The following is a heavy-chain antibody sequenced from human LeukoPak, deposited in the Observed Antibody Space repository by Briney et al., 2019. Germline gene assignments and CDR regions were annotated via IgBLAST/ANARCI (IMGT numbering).Heavy chain of an antibody. J-gene: IGHJ4*02. CDR2: IYYSGST. CDR3: ARGTILKPFDY. D-gene: IGHD2-8*02. Sequence: PAETLSLTCTVSGGSISTNVCYGGRIRQPPGKGLEWIGSIYYSGSTYYNPSLKSRVTISVDTSKNQFSLKLSSVTAADTAVYYCARGTILKPFDYWGQGTLVTVSS. CDR1: GGSISTNVCY. V-gene: IGHV4-39*07.